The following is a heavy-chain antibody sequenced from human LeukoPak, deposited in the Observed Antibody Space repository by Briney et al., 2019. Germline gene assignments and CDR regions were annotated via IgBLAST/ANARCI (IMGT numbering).Heavy chain of an antibody. CDR3: ARDATTAVGWVYMDV. CDR1: GFTFSSYS. J-gene: IGHJ6*03. Sequence: GGSLRLSCAASGFTFSSYSMNWVRQAPGKGLEWVSFISSSRSYIYYADSVKGRFTISRDNAKNSLYLQMSSLTAEDTGLYYCARDATTAVGWVYMDVWGKGTTVTISS. V-gene: IGHV3-21*01. D-gene: IGHD6-13*01. CDR2: ISSSRSYI.